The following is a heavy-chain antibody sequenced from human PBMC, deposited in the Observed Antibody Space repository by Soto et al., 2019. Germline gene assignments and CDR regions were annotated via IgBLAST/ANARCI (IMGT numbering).Heavy chain of an antibody. CDR3: ARTYDSNGYANEFDS. CDR2: IYDSGIT. CDR1: GRSINSYY. Sequence: QVQLQESGPGLVKPSETLSLTCNVSGRSINSYYWRWVRQPPGKGLEWIGYIYDSGITSYNPSLKSRVTMSADTSKNQFSLKLTSVTGADTAVYYCARTYDSNGYANEFDSWGQGILVTVSS. J-gene: IGHJ4*02. D-gene: IGHD3-22*01. V-gene: IGHV4-59*01.